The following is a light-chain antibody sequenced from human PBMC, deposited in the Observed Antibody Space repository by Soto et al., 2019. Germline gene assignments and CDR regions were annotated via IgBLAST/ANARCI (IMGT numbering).Light chain of an antibody. Sequence: EVVMTQSPATLSVSPGESVTLSCRASQSVSDNLAWYQQKPGQAPRLLIYGASTRATTIPARFSGSGSGTEFPLTISSLQSEDFALYCCPLCNNWPYTFGQGTKLDIK. CDR2: GAS. V-gene: IGKV3-15*01. CDR1: QSVSDN. CDR3: PLCNNWPYT. J-gene: IGKJ2*01.